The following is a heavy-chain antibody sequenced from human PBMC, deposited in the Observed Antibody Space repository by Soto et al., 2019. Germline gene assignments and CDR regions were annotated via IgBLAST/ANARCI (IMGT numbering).Heavy chain of an antibody. CDR3: AREGTDGARLDT. CDR1: GGSISASSYY. D-gene: IGHD5-12*01. CDR2: MDNSGST. J-gene: IGHJ5*02. V-gene: IGHV4-39*02. Sequence: SETLCLTCTVSGGSISASSYYWVWNSQPRGKGLEWIGGMDNSGSTYYNPSVKSRVTISVDTSKNQFSLKLSSVTAADTAVYYCAREGTDGARLDTWGQGTLVTVSS.